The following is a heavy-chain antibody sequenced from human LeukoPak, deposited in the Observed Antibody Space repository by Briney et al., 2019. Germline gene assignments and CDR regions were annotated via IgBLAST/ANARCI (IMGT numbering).Heavy chain of an antibody. J-gene: IGHJ4*02. CDR1: GFTFSSYW. V-gene: IGHV3-74*01. CDR3: ARASHASLPNY. CDR2: INSDGTST. Sequence: PTGGSLRLSCAASGFTFSSYWMHWVRQAPGKGLVWVSRINSDGTSTSYADSVKGRFTVSRDNAKNTLYLQMNSMRAEDTAVYYCARASHASLPNYWGQGTLVTVSS. D-gene: IGHD2-2*01.